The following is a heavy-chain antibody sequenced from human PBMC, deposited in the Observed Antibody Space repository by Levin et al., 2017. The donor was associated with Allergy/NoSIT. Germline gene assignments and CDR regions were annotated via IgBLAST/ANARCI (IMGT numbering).Heavy chain of an antibody. J-gene: IGHJ4*02. CDR2: ITDTGAAT. D-gene: IGHD4-11*01. CDR3: AKDSSNSWFDY. Sequence: GESLKISCAASRSTFSTYGMSWVRQAPGKGPDWVATITDTGAATYYPDSVRGRFTISRDNSKNTLYLQMNSLRVEDTALYYCAKDSSNSWFDYWGRGTLVTVSS. CDR1: RSTFSTYG. V-gene: IGHV3-23*01.